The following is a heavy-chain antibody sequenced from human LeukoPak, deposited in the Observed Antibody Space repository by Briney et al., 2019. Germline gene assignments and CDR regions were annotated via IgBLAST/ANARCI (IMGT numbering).Heavy chain of an antibody. D-gene: IGHD2-2*01. V-gene: IGHV3-21*01. Sequence: GGSLRLSCAASGFTFSSYSMNWVRQAPGKGLEWVSSISSSSYIYYADSVKGRFTISRDNAKNSLYLQMNSLRAEDTAVYYCARDLDGGSIEHWFDPWGQGTLVTVSS. J-gene: IGHJ5*02. CDR3: ARDLDGGSIEHWFDP. CDR2: ISSSSYI. CDR1: GFTFSSYS.